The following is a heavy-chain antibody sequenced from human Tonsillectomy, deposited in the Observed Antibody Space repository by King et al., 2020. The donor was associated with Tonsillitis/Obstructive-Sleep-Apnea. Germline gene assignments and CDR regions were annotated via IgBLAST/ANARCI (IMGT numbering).Heavy chain of an antibody. CDR2: INHSGST. CDR1: GRSFSGSY. J-gene: IGHJ6*03. D-gene: IGHD3-3*01. V-gene: IGHV4-34*01. Sequence: VQLQQWGAGPLKPSETLSLTCTVYGRSFSGSYWTWIRQPPGKGLEWIGEINHSGSTNYNPSLKSRVTIAVDTSKSQFSLRLSSVTAADTAVYYCARGIRLFGTEAIYFSYYMDVWGKGTTVTVSS. CDR3: ARGIRLFGTEAIYFSYYMDV.